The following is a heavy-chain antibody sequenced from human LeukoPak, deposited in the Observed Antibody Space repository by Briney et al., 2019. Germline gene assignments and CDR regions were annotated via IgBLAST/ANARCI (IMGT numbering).Heavy chain of an antibody. CDR3: ASYYPAYHYFDY. J-gene: IGHJ4*02. V-gene: IGHV4-39*07. D-gene: IGHD3-10*01. CDR2: IYYSGST. CDR1: GGSISSSSYY. Sequence: PSETLSLTCTVSGGSISSSSYYWGWIRQPPGKGLEWIGSIYYSGSTYYNPSLKSRVTISVDTSKNQFSLKLSSVTAADTAVYYCASYYPAYHYFDYWGQGTLVTVSS.